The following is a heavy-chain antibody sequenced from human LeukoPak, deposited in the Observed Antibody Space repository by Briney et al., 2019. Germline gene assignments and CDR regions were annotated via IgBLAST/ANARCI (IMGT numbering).Heavy chain of an antibody. CDR1: GGSISTNY. J-gene: IGHJ3*02. V-gene: IGHV4-4*07. D-gene: IGHD1-1*01. CDR2: IFASGST. CDR3: ARGTETENDAFDI. Sequence: SETLSLTCTVSGGSISTNYWSWIRQPAGKGLEWIGRIFASGSTNYNPSLKSRVTMSVDTSKNQFSLKLTSVTAADTAVYYCARGTETENDAFDIWGQGTMVTVSS.